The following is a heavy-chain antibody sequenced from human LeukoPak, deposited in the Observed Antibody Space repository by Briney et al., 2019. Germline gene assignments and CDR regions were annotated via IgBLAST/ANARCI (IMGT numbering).Heavy chain of an antibody. J-gene: IGHJ4*02. CDR2: ISSSGTTI. CDR1: GFTFSDYY. D-gene: IGHD4-11*01. CDR3: ARGIRQYAKSYFDY. Sequence: PGGSLRLSCAASGFTFSDYYMSWIRQAPGKGLEWLSYISSSGTTIYYTDSVKGRFTISRDNAKNSLYLQMNSLRAEDTAVYYCARGIRQYAKSYFDYWGRGTLVTVSS. V-gene: IGHV3-11*01.